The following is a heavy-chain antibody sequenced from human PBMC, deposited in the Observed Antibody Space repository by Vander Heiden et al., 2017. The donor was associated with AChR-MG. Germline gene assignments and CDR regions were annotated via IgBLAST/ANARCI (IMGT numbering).Heavy chain of an antibody. V-gene: IGHV4-30-4*01. J-gene: IGHJ4*02. CDR3: ARERTMTTLVAYYFDY. Sequence: QVQLQESGPGLVKPSQTLSLTCTVSGGSISSGDYYWSWIRQPPGKGLEWIGYIYYSGSTYYNPSLKSRVTISVDTSKNQFSLKLSSVTAADTAVYYCARERTMTTLVAYYFDYWGQGTLVTVSS. D-gene: IGHD4-17*01. CDR1: GGSISSGDYY. CDR2: IYYSGST.